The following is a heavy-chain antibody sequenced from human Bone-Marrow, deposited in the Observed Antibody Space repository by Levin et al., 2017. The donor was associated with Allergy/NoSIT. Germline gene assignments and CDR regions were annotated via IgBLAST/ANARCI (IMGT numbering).Heavy chain of an antibody. CDR3: ARDSTYCSSTSCFYYYYTDV. J-gene: IGHJ6*03. D-gene: IGHD2-2*01. Sequence: GGSLRLSCAGSGFTFRSYTMNWVRQAPGKGLEWVASTAGRSTNIYYADSVKGRFTISRDKAKNSVYLQMDSLRAEDTAVYDCARDSTYCSSTSCFYYYYTDVWGKGTTVTVSS. V-gene: IGHV3-21*01. CDR1: GFTFRSYT. CDR2: TAGRSTNI.